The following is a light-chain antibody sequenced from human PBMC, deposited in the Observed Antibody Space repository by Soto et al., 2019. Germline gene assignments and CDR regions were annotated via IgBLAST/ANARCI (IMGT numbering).Light chain of an antibody. CDR3: QQYGSSPWT. CDR1: QSVRTS. J-gene: IGKJ1*01. V-gene: IGKV3-20*01. CDR2: DAS. Sequence: EVVLTQSPATLSLSPGERATLSCRASQSVRTSLAWYQHKPGQAPRLVIYDASLRANGVPARFGGSGSGTDFTLTISRLEPEDFAVYYCQQYGSSPWTFGQGTKVDIK.